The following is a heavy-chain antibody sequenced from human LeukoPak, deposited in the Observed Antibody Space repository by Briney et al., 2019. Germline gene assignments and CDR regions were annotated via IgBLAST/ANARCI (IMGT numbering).Heavy chain of an antibody. J-gene: IGHJ4*02. Sequence: GALRLSCAASGFTFSSYGMHWVRQAPGKGLEWVAVIWYGGSNKYYADSVKGRFTISRDNSKNTLYLQMNSLRAEDTAVYYCAGGSDSNAALDYWGQGTLVTVSS. V-gene: IGHV3-33*08. D-gene: IGHD4-11*01. CDR3: AGGSDSNAALDY. CDR2: IWYGGSNK. CDR1: GFTFSSYG.